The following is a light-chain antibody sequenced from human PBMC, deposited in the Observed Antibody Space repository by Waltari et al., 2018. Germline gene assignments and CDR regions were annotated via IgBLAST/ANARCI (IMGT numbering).Light chain of an antibody. CDR2: RAS. J-gene: IGKJ1*01. Sequence: DIQMTQSPSIVSASVGDRVTITCRASQNIGNWLAWFQQKPGKAPKLLIYRASTLRREFPSRFSGSGSGTDFTLTISSLQADDFATYYCQQYKSNPASFGQGTKLEIK. V-gene: IGKV1-5*03. CDR3: QQYKSNPAS. CDR1: QNIGNW.